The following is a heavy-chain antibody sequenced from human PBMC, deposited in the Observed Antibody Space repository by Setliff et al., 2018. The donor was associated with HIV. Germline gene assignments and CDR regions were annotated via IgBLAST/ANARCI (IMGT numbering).Heavy chain of an antibody. Sequence: GGSLRLSCAASGFTFSSFAMNWVRQAPGEGLEWIACNDLDSRAIYYSGSVRGRFTISRDNARDSLYLQMNSLRADDTAVYFCARGLDYWGQGTLVTVSS. CDR2: NDLDSRAI. J-gene: IGHJ4*02. CDR3: ARGLDY. V-gene: IGHV3-48*04. CDR1: GFTFSSFA.